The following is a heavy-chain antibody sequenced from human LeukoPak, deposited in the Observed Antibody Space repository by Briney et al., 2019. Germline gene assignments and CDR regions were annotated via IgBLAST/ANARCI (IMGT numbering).Heavy chain of an antibody. CDR1: GGSISSYY. Sequence: SETLSLTCTVSGGSISSYYCTWIRQTPGKGLEWIGYMSYSGSTNYNPSLKSRVTISVDTSKNQFSLKLSSVTAADTAVYYCARETYCSSITCYNVVDAFDIWGQGTMVTVSS. D-gene: IGHD2-2*02. J-gene: IGHJ3*02. CDR2: MSYSGST. CDR3: ARETYCSSITCYNVVDAFDI. V-gene: IGHV4-59*01.